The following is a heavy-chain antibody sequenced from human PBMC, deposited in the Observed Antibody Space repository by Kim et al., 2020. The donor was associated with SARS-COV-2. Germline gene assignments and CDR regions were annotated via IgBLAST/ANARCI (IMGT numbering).Heavy chain of an antibody. J-gene: IGHJ2*01. CDR3: AREVVGGWYCDL. D-gene: IGHD1-26*01. V-gene: IGHV3-11*01. Sequence: ADSVKGRFTIYRDNAKNSLYLQMNRLRAEDTAVYYCAREVVGGWYCDLWGRGTLVTVSS.